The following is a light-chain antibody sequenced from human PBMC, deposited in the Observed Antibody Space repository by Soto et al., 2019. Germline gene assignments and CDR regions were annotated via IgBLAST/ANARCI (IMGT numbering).Light chain of an antibody. J-gene: IGKJ4*01. CDR2: AAS. CDR3: QKYDSAPLT. CDR1: QGIGNH. Sequence: DIQMTQSPSSLSASVGARVTITCRASQGIGNHLAWYQQKPGKAPNLLIHAASTLQSGVPSRFSGSGSGTDFTLTISNLQPEEVAIYYCQKYDSAPLTFGGGTKVEIK. V-gene: IGKV1-27*01.